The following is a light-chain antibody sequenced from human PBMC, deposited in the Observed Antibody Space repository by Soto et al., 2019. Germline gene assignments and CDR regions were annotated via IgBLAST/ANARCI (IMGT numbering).Light chain of an antibody. Sequence: TQSPGTLSLSPGERATLSCRASQSVSNNYLAWYQQKPGQAPRLLIYGASSRATGIPDRFSGSGSGTDFTLTISRLEPEDFAVYYCQQYGSSPWTFGQGTKVDIK. CDR1: QSVSNNY. J-gene: IGKJ1*01. V-gene: IGKV3-20*01. CDR2: GAS. CDR3: QQYGSSPWT.